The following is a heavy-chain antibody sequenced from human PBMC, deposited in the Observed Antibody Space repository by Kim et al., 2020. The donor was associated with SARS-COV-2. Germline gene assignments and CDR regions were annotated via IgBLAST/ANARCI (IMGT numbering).Heavy chain of an antibody. J-gene: IGHJ6*02. CDR2: ISYDGSNK. CDR3: AKDLEHGAYYYYGMDV. D-gene: IGHD3-10*01. V-gene: IGHV3-30*18. CDR1: GFTFSSYG. Sequence: GGSLRLSCAASGFTFSSYGMHWVRQAPGKGLEWVAVISYDGSNKYYADSVKGRFTISRDNSKNTLYLQMNSLRAEDTAVYYCAKDLEHGAYYYYGMDVWGQGTTVTVSS.